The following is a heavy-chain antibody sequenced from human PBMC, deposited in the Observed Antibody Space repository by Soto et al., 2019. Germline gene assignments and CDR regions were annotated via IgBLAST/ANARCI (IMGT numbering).Heavy chain of an antibody. J-gene: IGHJ5*01. V-gene: IGHV2-5*01. CDR3: GHSDPSAQNWFDS. CDR1: GFSVTTSGVG. D-gene: IGHD6-25*01. CDR2: IYWNDDK. Sequence: SGPTLVNPTHTLTLTWTFSGFSVTTSGVGVGWILQPPGKALEWLALIYWNDDKRYSPSLKSRLTITQDTSKIQVVLTMTNMDPVDTATYYWGHSDPSAQNWFDSWGQGTLVTAPQ.